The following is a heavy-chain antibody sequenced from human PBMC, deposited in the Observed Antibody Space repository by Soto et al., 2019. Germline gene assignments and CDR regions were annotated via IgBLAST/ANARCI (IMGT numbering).Heavy chain of an antibody. CDR3: ARDPGIVGALGPIDY. J-gene: IGHJ4*02. V-gene: IGHV3-23*01. CDR1: GFTFSSYA. D-gene: IGHD1-26*01. CDR2: ISGGGGST. Sequence: GGSLRLSCVGSGFTFSSYAMSWVRQAPGKGLEWLSGISGGGGSTYYGDSVRGRFTISRDNSKNTLYLQMNSLRAEDTALYYCARDPGIVGALGPIDYLCQGALDTISS.